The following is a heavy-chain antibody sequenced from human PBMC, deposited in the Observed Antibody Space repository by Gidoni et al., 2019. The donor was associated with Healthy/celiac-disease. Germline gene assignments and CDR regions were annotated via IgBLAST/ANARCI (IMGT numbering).Heavy chain of an antibody. J-gene: IGHJ4*02. Sequence: QVQPQQWGAGLLKPSETLSLTCAVYGGSFSGYYWSWIRQPPGKGLEWIGEINHSGSTNYNPSLKSRVTISVDTSKNQFSLKLSSVTAADTAVYYCVTNGFGEFQDYWGQGTLVTVSS. V-gene: IGHV4-34*01. CDR1: GGSFSGYY. D-gene: IGHD3-10*01. CDR2: INHSGST. CDR3: VTNGFGEFQDY.